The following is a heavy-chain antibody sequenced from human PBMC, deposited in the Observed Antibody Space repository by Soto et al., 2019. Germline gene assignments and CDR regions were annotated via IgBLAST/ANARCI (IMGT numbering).Heavy chain of an antibody. D-gene: IGHD2-2*01. CDR3: ARLRVPAAFAAFDI. J-gene: IGHJ3*02. Sequence: SETLSLTCTVSGDSISSYYWSWIRQPPGKGLEWIGYIYYSGSTNYNPSLKSRVTISVDTSKNQFSLKLSSVTAADTAVYYCARLRVPAAFAAFDIWGQGTMVTVSS. CDR2: IYYSGST. V-gene: IGHV4-59*08. CDR1: GDSISSYY.